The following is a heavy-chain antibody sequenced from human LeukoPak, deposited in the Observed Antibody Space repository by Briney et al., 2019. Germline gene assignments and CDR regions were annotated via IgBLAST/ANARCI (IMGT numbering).Heavy chain of an antibody. CDR3: AREAPAAKRGYYYYYGMDV. J-gene: IGHJ6*04. V-gene: IGHV1-3*01. Sequence: RASVKVSCKASGYTFTSYAMHWVRQAPGQRLEWMGWINAGNGNTKYSQKFQGRVTITRDTSASTAYMKLSSLRSEDTAVYYCAREAPAAKRGYYYYYGMDVWGKGTTVTVSS. CDR1: GYTFTSYA. D-gene: IGHD2-2*01. CDR2: INAGNGNT.